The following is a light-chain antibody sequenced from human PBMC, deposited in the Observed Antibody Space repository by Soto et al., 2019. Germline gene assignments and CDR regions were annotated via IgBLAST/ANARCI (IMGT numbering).Light chain of an antibody. CDR1: SSNIGNNY. CDR2: DSS. Sequence: QSVLTQPPSVSAAPGQKVIISCSGSSSNIGNNYVSWYQQLPGTAPKLLIYDSSKRPSGIPDRFSGSKSGTSATLGITGLQTGDEAHYYCGTWDSSLSAGIFGGGTKLT. V-gene: IGLV1-51*01. CDR3: GTWDSSLSAGI. J-gene: IGLJ2*01.